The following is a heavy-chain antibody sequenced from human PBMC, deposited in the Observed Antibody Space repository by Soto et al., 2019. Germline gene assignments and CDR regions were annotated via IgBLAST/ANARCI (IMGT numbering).Heavy chain of an antibody. CDR3: AKENRSQLLGLSYYYYGMDV. Sequence: GGSLRLSCAASGFTFDDYAMHWVRQAPGKGLEWVSGISWNSGSIGYADSVKGRFTISRDNAKNSLYLQMNSLRAEDTALYYCAKENRSQLLGLSYYYYGMDVWGQGTTVTVSS. CDR1: GFTFDDYA. D-gene: IGHD2-2*01. V-gene: IGHV3-9*01. J-gene: IGHJ6*02. CDR2: ISWNSGSI.